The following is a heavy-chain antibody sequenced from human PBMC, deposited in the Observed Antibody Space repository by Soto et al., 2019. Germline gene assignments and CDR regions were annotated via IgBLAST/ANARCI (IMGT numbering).Heavy chain of an antibody. CDR3: ARDGDSGIKAFDI. CDR1: GFTFSSYG. J-gene: IGHJ3*02. CDR2: IWYDGSNK. V-gene: IGHV3-33*01. D-gene: IGHD1-26*01. Sequence: GGSLRLSCAASGFTFSSYGMHWVRQAPGKGLEWVAVIWYDGSNKYYAGSVKGRFTFSRDNSKNTLYLQMNSLRAEDTAVYYCARDGDSGIKAFDIWGQGTMVTVSS.